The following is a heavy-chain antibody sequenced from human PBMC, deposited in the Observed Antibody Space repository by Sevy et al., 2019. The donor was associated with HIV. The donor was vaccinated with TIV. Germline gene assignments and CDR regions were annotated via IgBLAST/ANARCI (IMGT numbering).Heavy chain of an antibody. J-gene: IGHJ6*02. CDR3: AIDHPPRSIAVAGAHLGGMDV. V-gene: IGHV1-69*13. CDR2: IIPIFGTA. D-gene: IGHD6-19*01. CDR1: GGTFSSYA. Sequence: ASVKVSCKASGGTFSSYAISWVRQAPGQGLEWMGGIIPIFGTANYAQKFQGRVTITADESTSTAYMELSSLRSEDTAVYYCAIDHPPRSIAVAGAHLGGMDVWGQGTTVTVSS.